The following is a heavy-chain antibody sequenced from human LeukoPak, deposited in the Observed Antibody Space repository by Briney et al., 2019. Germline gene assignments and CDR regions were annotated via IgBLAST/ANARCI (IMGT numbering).Heavy chain of an antibody. CDR2: MYPNSGNT. D-gene: IGHD5-12*01. CDR1: GYTFTSYD. J-gene: IGHJ4*02. CDR3: ARGRKWLRALDY. V-gene: IGHV1-8*01. Sequence: ASVKVSCKASGYTFTSYDINWVRQATGQGLEWMGWMYPNSGNTGYAQKFQGRVTMTRNTSISTAYMELSSLRSEDTAVYYCARGRKWLRALDYWGQGTLVTVSS.